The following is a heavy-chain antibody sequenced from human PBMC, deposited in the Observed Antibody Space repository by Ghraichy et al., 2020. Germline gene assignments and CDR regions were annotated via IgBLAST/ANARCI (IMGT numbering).Heavy chain of an antibody. Sequence: SETLSLTCAVYGGSFSGYYWSWIRQPPGKGLEWIGEINHSGSTNYNPSLKSRVTISVDTSKNQFSLKLSSVTAADTAVYYCARGPGGIAARPVYYFDYWGQGTLVTVSS. CDR2: INHSGST. CDR3: ARGPGGIAARPVYYFDY. D-gene: IGHD6-6*01. CDR1: GGSFSGYY. J-gene: IGHJ4*02. V-gene: IGHV4-34*01.